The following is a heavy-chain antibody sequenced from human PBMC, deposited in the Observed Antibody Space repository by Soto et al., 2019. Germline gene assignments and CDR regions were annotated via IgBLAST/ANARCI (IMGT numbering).Heavy chain of an antibody. CDR3: ARDLKVAAAGTGYYYYGMDV. CDR1: GFNFSSYS. D-gene: IGHD6-13*01. Sequence: EVQLVESGGGLDKPGGSLRLSCAASGFNFSSYSMNWVRQAPGKGLEWVSSISRSSSNIYYVDSVKGRFTISRDNAKNSLYLQMNSLRAEDTAVYYCARDLKVAAAGTGYYYYGMDVWGQGTTVTVSS. V-gene: IGHV3-21*01. CDR2: ISRSSSNI. J-gene: IGHJ6*02.